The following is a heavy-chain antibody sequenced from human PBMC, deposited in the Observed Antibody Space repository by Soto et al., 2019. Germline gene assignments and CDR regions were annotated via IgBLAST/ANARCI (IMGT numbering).Heavy chain of an antibody. J-gene: IGHJ3*02. V-gene: IGHV4-31*03. Sequence: QVQLQESGPGLVKPSQTLSLTCTVSGGSISSGGYYWSWIRQHPGKGLEWIGYIYYSGSTYYNPSLKSRVTISVDTSKNQFSLKLSSVTAADTAVYYCARGGEDCSGGSCYVGAAFDIWGQGTMVTVSS. CDR2: IYYSGST. CDR3: ARGGEDCSGGSCYVGAAFDI. CDR1: GGSISSGGYY. D-gene: IGHD2-15*01.